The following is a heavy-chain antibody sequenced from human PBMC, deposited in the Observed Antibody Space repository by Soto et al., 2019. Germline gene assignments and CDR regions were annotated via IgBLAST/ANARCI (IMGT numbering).Heavy chain of an antibody. J-gene: IGHJ4*02. CDR1: GFTFSNYA. D-gene: IGHD3-3*01. CDR2: IRGSGSGT. Sequence: EVQLLESGGGLVQPGGSLRLSCAASGFTFSNYAMSWVRQAPGKGLEFVSVIRGSGSGTYYADSVKGRFTVSRDNSKTXXXXXXXXXXXXXXXXXXXAXDXXXXXYVEGSDYWGQGTLVTVSS. CDR3: AXDXXXXXYVEGSDY. V-gene: IGHV3-23*01.